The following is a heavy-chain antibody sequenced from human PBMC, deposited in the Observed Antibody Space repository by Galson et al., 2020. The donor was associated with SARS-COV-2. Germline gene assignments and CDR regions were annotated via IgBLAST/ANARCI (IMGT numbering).Heavy chain of an antibody. Sequence: GVSLKISCKGSGYSFTNFWIGWLRQMPGKGLEWMGIIDPNDSDTRYSPSFQGQVTISADESISTAYLQWSSLKASDTAIYYCTTHIGGKWFDPWGQGTLVTVSS. D-gene: IGHD2-21*01. J-gene: IGHJ5*02. CDR2: IDPNDSDT. V-gene: IGHV5-51*01. CDR3: TTHIGGKWFDP. CDR1: GYSFTNFW.